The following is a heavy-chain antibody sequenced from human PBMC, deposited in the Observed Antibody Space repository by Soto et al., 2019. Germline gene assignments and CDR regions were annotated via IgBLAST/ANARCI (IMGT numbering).Heavy chain of an antibody. CDR2: ISYDGNNK. CDR3: ARDRVCTSATCGEFDYYYYDGMDV. CDR1: GFTFSNYA. Sequence: QVQLVESGGGVVQPGRSLRLSCAASGFTFSNYAMHWVRQAPGKGLEWVAIISYDGNNKYNADSVKGRFTISRDNSKNKLYLQMNSLRAEDTAVYYCARDRVCTSATCGEFDYYYYDGMDVWGQGTTVTVSS. D-gene: IGHD2-2*01. J-gene: IGHJ6*02. V-gene: IGHV3-30*04.